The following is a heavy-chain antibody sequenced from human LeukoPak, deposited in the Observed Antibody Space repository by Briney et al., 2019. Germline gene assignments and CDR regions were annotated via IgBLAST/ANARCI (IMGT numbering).Heavy chain of an antibody. CDR3: ATSGDSTSYYYYGMDV. V-gene: IGHV1-2*02. CDR1: GYTFTGYY. CDR2: INPNSGGT. J-gene: IGHJ6*02. Sequence: ASVKVSCKASGYTFTGYYMHWVRQAPGQGLEWMGWINPNSGGTNYAQKFQGRVTMTRDTSISTAYMELCRLRSDDTAVYYCATSGDSTSYYYYGMDVWGQGTTVTVSS. D-gene: IGHD3-10*01.